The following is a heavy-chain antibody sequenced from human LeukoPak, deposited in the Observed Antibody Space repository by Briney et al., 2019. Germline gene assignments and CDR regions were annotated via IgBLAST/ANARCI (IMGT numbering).Heavy chain of an antibody. CDR1: GFTFSRHW. J-gene: IGHJ4*02. V-gene: IGHV3-7*04. CDR3: ARDGKLAV. Sequence: GGSLRLSCAASGFTFSRHWMSWVRQAPGKALEWVANIKPDGGESHYVDSVKGRFTISRDNAKNSLYLHINSLRVDDTAVYYCARDGKLAVWGQGTLVTVTS. D-gene: IGHD6-19*01. CDR2: IKPDGGES.